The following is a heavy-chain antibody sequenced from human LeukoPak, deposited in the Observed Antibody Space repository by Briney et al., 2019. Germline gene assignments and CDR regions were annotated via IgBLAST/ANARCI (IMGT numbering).Heavy chain of an antibody. CDR1: GFNFSDFY. CDR3: ARDSIPKMVTVVDS. J-gene: IGHJ4*02. V-gene: IGHV3-11*01. CDR2: ISPRGRTS. Sequence: GGSLRLPCEASGFNFSDFYMHWIRQAPGKGLEGVAYISPRGRTSYYAHSVRGRFTVSRDNAKNSLFLQMTSLSADDTAIYYCARDSIPKMVTVVDSWGQRTLVIVSS. D-gene: IGHD4-23*01.